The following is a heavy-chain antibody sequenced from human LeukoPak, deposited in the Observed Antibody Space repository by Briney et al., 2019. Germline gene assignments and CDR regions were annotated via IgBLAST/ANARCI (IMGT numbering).Heavy chain of an antibody. Sequence: PGGSLRLSCAVSGVTFNYCCMRGVRQAPGKGLEWLATISRDGKTEFYTDSVKGRFTISRDNSRNTLYLQMNSLRPEDTAVYYCVRDRLSRAYCGHDCYSAAFDYWGQGTLVTVSS. CDR3: VRDRLSRAYCGHDCYSAAFDY. D-gene: IGHD2-21*02. J-gene: IGHJ4*02. CDR1: GVTFNYCC. V-gene: IGHV3-30*03. CDR2: ISRDGKTE.